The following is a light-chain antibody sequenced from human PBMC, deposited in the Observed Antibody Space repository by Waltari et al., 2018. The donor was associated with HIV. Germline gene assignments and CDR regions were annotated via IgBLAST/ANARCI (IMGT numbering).Light chain of an antibody. CDR2: DVT. CDR1: SSGFGGYNY. V-gene: IGLV2-11*01. CDR3: CAYAGSYTL. J-gene: IGLJ3*02. Sequence: QSALTQPRSVSGSPGQSVTISCTGTSSGFGGYNYVSWYQQHPNKAPKLMIYDVTKRPSGVPDRFAGSKSGKTASLTISGLQADDEADYYCCAYAGSYTLFGGGTKVTVL.